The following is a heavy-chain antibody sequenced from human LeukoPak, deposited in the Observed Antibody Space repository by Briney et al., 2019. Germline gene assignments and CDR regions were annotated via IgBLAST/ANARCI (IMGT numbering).Heavy chain of an antibody. CDR1: GGYVTTTNW. J-gene: IGHJ3*02. V-gene: IGHV4-4*02. Sequence: SGTLSLTCGVSGGYVTTTNWWTWVRQPPGKGLEWIGNVYYSTNTYYNPSLKSRVTISVDTSKNQFSLKLSSVTAADTAIYYCARHSRSAYSGYENAFDIWGQGTVVTVSS. D-gene: IGHD5-12*01. CDR3: ARHSRSAYSGYENAFDI. CDR2: VYYSTNT.